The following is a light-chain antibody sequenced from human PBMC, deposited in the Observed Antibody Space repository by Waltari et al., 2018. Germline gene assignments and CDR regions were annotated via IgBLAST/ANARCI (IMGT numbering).Light chain of an antibody. CDR2: GKN. CDR1: SRRSYY. Sequence: SSELTQDPAVSVALGQTVRITCQGDSRRSYYASWYQQKPGQAPVLVIYGKNNRPSGIPDRCSGSSSGNTASLTITGAQAEDEADYYCNSRDSSGNLVVFGGGTKLTVL. CDR3: NSRDSSGNLVV. V-gene: IGLV3-19*01. J-gene: IGLJ2*01.